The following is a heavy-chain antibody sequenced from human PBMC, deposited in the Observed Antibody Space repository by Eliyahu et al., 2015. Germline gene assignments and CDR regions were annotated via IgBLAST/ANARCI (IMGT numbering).Heavy chain of an antibody. Sequence: QVQLVQSGAEVKKXGSSVKVSCKASGXXFSSYTISWVRQAPGQGLEWMGRIIPILGIANYAQKFQGRVTITADKSTSTAYMELSSLRSEDTAVYYCARGGSTYYDFWSGYSSSDYWGQGTLVTVSS. V-gene: IGHV1-69*02. CDR2: IIPILGIA. D-gene: IGHD3-3*01. CDR3: ARGGSTYYDFWSGYSSSDY. J-gene: IGHJ4*02. CDR1: GXXFSSYT.